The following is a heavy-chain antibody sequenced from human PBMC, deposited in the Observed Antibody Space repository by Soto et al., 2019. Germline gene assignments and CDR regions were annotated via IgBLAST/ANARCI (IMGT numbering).Heavy chain of an antibody. J-gene: IGHJ4*02. CDR1: GVSISSSFYD. Sequence: QLQLQESGPGLMKPSETLSLTCTVSGVSISSSFYDWGWFRQPPGEGLEWIGTIYYNGGAYDNPSLRSRLTMSVDTTKKQFSLRLTSVTAADTAVYFCARRAVAGGVGYFDSWGQGTLVTVSS. CDR2: IYYNGGA. CDR3: ARRAVAGGVGYFDS. D-gene: IGHD6-19*01. V-gene: IGHV4-39*01.